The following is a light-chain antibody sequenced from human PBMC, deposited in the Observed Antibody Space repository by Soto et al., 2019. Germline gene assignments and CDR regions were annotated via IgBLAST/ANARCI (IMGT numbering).Light chain of an antibody. J-gene: IGLJ1*01. CDR2: DVS. Sequence: QSVLTQPASVSGSPGQSITISCSGTNSDVGGYNYVSWYQQHPGKAPKLMIYDVSYRPSGISNRFSGSKSDNTASLTISGLQDEDEADYYCSSYTTSSLYVFGTGTKLTVL. CDR1: NSDVGGYNY. V-gene: IGLV2-14*01. CDR3: SSYTTSSLYV.